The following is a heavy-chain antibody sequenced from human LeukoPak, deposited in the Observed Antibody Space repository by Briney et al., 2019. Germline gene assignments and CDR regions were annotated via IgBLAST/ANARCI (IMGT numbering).Heavy chain of an antibody. V-gene: IGHV3-23*01. CDR2: ISGSGGSK. Sequence: GGSLRLSCAVSGLTFSSYDMSWVRQAPGKGLEWGSDISGSGGSKYYADSAKGRFTIYSDNSKNSLHLQMNGPSAEDTAVYYCAKERVSRDGYNTPDGSFYIWGQGTIVTVS. J-gene: IGHJ3*02. CDR3: AKERVSRDGYNTPDGSFYI. CDR1: GLTFSSYD. D-gene: IGHD5-24*01.